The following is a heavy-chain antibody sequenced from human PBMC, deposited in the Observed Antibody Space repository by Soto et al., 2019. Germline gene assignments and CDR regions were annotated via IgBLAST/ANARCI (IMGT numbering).Heavy chain of an antibody. CDR1: GGTFSSYA. D-gene: IGHD5-12*01. J-gene: IGHJ6*02. CDR2: IIPIFGTA. V-gene: IGHV1-69*01. Sequence: QVQLVQSGAEVKKPGSSVKVSCKASGGTFSSYAISWVRQAPGQGLEWMGGIIPIFGTANYAQKSQGRVTITADESTSTAYMELSSLRSEDTAVYYCARFPLDGYAYYYYGMDVWGQGTTVTVSS. CDR3: ARFPLDGYAYYYYGMDV.